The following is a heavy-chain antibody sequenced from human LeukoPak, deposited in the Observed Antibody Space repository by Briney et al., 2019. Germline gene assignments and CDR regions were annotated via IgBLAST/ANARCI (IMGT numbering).Heavy chain of an antibody. J-gene: IGHJ4*02. CDR3: ARVAVRFLEWLMVLDY. D-gene: IGHD3-3*01. CDR2: ISSSSSYI. CDR1: GFTFSSYS. Sequence: PGGSLRLSCAASGFTFSSYSMNWVRQAPGKGLEWVSSISSSSSYIYYADSVKGRFTISRDNSKNTLYLQMNSLRAEDTAVYYCARVAVRFLEWLMVLDYWGQGTLVTVSS. V-gene: IGHV3-21*01.